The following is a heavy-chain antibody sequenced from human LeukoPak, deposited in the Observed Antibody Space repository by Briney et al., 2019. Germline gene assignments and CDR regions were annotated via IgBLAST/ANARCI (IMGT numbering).Heavy chain of an antibody. V-gene: IGHV4-59*08. CDR3: ARQLNLRNPFDP. J-gene: IGHJ5*02. Sequence: SETLSLTCTVSGGSISAYYWRWIRQPPGKGLEWIGSMYYRGSSNHNPSLKSRVTISADPSKSQISLRLTSVTAADTAKYYCARQLNLRNPFDPWGQGTLVTVSS. D-gene: IGHD1-14*01. CDR1: GGSISAYY. CDR2: MYYRGSS.